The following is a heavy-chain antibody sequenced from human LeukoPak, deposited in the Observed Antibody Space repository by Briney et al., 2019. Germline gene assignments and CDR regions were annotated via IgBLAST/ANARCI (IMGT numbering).Heavy chain of an antibody. CDR2: IYYSGST. CDR1: GGSISSYY. V-gene: IGHV4-59*08. D-gene: IGHD2/OR15-2a*01. J-gene: IGHJ3*02. CDR3: ARRLSPDAFDI. Sequence: KSSETLSLTCTVSGGSISSYYWSWIRQPPGKGLEWIGYIYYSGSTNYNPSLKSRVTIPVDTSKNQFSLKLSSVTAADTAVYYCARRLSPDAFDIWGQGTMVTVSS.